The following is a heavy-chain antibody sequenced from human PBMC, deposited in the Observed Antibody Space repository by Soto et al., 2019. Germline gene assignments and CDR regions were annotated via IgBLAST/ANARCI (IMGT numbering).Heavy chain of an antibody. CDR3: ARGGGSDSFDY. CDR1: GASITFGGYS. Sequence: PSETLSLTCTVSGASITFGGYSWSWIRQTPGKDLEWIGYINHLETTFYNPSFESRLTLSIDRAKNQFSLKLHSMSAADRAVYFCARGGGSDSFDYWGQGILVTVSS. V-gene: IGHV4-30-2*01. CDR2: INHLETT. J-gene: IGHJ4*02. D-gene: IGHD1-26*01.